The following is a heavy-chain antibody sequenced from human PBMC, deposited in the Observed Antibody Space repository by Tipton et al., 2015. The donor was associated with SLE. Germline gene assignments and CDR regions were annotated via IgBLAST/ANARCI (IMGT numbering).Heavy chain of an antibody. CDR2: VSHRGTT. J-gene: IGHJ4*02. CDR3: ANQNWNYYF. D-gene: IGHD1-7*01. CDR1: GGTSRDYF. V-gene: IGHV4-34*08. Sequence: TLSLTCAVYGGTSRDYFWSWIRQPPGKGLEWIGEVSHRGTTHYNPSLDSRVTISLDRFNNQFTLKMTSVTAADTAVYYCANQNWNYYFWGQGNLVTVSS.